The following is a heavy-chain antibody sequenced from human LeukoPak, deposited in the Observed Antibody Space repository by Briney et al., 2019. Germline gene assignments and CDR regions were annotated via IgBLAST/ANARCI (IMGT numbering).Heavy chain of an antibody. Sequence: GGSLRLSCAASGFTFSSYAMHWVRQAPGKGLEWVAVISYDGSNKYYADSVKGRFTISRDNSKNTLYPQMNSLRAEDTAVYYCASWPGGWYGEDSWGQGTLVTVSS. CDR1: GFTFSSYA. CDR2: ISYDGSNK. CDR3: ASWPGGWYGEDS. V-gene: IGHV3-30*14. D-gene: IGHD6-19*01. J-gene: IGHJ4*02.